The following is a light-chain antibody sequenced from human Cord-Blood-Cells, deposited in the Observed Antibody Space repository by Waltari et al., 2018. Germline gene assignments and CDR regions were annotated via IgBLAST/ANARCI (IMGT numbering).Light chain of an antibody. CDR3: QQYGSSPLT. V-gene: IGKV3-20*01. CDR1: QSVSSSY. Sequence: EIVLTQSPGTLSLSPGERATLSCRASQSVSSSYLAWYQQKPGQAPRLLIYGASSRATGSPDRFSGSGSGTDFTLTISRREPEDFAVYYCQQYGSSPLTFGGGTKVEIK. CDR2: GAS. J-gene: IGKJ4*01.